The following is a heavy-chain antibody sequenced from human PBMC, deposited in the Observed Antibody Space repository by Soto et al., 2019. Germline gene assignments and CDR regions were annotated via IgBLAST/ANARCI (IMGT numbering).Heavy chain of an antibody. Sequence: HEHLVQSGAEVKRPGASLKVSCKASGYSFNGSYIHWVRQAPGQGLEWMGWINPDSGATNYAQNFQGRVTLTSDTSISTASMDLTSLTSDDTAVYYCARVDYGTGGYPFPYVDYWGQGTLVIVSS. J-gene: IGHJ4*02. CDR2: INPDSGAT. D-gene: IGHD2-8*02. V-gene: IGHV1-2*02. CDR1: GYSFNGSY. CDR3: ARVDYGTGGYPFPYVDY.